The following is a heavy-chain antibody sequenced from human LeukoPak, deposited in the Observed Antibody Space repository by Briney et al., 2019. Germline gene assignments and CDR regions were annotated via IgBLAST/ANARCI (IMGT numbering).Heavy chain of an antibody. CDR1: GFTFSGSA. J-gene: IGHJ4*02. Sequence: GVSLRLSCAASGFTFSGSAMQWVRQASGKGLEWVGRIRSKANSYATAYAASVKGRFTISRDDSKNTAYLQMNSLKTEDTAVYYCTRHLDYGSEQPDYWGQGTLVTVSS. V-gene: IGHV3-73*01. D-gene: IGHD3-10*01. CDR2: IRSKANSYAT. CDR3: TRHLDYGSEQPDY.